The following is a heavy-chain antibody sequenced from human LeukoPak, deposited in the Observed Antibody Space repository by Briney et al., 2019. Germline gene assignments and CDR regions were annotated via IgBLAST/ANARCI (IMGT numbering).Heavy chain of an antibody. D-gene: IGHD3-22*01. CDR3: AKDKVPDSRWEIDY. CDR1: ESTFIQLT. J-gene: IGHJ4*02. Sequence: GGSLSLSCAASESTFIQLTMNWSRLLQGRGRGWFSGIYGSGGVTFYADSVRGRFTISRDNSRNTLYLQMNSLRAEDTAVYYCAKDKVPDSRWEIDYWGQGTLVTVSS. V-gene: IGHV3-23*01. CDR2: IYGSGGVT.